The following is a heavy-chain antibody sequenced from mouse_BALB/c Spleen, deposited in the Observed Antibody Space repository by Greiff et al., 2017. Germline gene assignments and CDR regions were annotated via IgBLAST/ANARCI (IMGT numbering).Heavy chain of an antibody. V-gene: IGHV2-9-2*01. J-gene: IGHJ3*01. CDR1: GFSLTSYD. CDR2: IWTGGGT. Sequence: VQLQQSGPGLVAPSQSLSITCTVSGFSLTSYDISWIRQPPGKGLEWLGVIWTGGGTNYNSAFMSRLSISKDNSKSQVFLKMNSLQTDDTAIYYCVRACTTEAYWGQGTLVTVSA. D-gene: IGHD1-1*01. CDR3: VRACTTEAY.